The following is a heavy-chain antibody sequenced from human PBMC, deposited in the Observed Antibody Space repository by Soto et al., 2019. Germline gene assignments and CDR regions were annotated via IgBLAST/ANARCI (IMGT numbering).Heavy chain of an antibody. D-gene: IGHD6-6*01. J-gene: IGHJ4*02. CDR3: ANLRIGFSSSPH. CDR1: GFTFSSYA. Sequence: EVQLLESGGGLVQPGGSLRLSCAASGFTFSSYAMSWVRQAPGTGLEWVSAISGSGGSTYYADSVKGRFTISRDNSKNTLYLQMNSLRAEDTAVYYCANLRIGFSSSPHWGQGTLVTVSS. CDR2: ISGSGGST. V-gene: IGHV3-23*01.